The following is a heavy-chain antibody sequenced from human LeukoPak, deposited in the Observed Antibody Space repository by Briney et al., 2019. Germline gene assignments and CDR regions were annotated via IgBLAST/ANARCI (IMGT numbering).Heavy chain of an antibody. Sequence: PSETLSLTCTVSGGSISSYYWSWLRQPPGKGLEWIGSIYYSGSTYYNPSLKSRVTISVDTSKNQFSLKLSSVTAADTAVYYCARDSSGYYFYYFDYWGQGTLVTVSS. CDR3: ARDSSGYYFYYFDY. J-gene: IGHJ4*02. CDR2: IYYSGST. D-gene: IGHD3-22*01. V-gene: IGHV4-59*12. CDR1: GGSISSYY.